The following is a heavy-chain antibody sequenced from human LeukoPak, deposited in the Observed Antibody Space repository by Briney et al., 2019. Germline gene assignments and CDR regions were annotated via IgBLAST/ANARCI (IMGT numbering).Heavy chain of an antibody. CDR1: GGTFSSYA. D-gene: IGHD2-2*01. CDR3: ARSYAAALIAAFDY. V-gene: IGHV1-69*05. Sequence: SVKVSCKASGGTFSSYAISWVRQAPGQGLEWMGGIIPIFGTANHAQKFQGRVTITTDESTSTAYMELSSLRSEDTAVYYCARSYAAALIAAFDYWGQGTLVTVSS. J-gene: IGHJ4*02. CDR2: IIPIFGTA.